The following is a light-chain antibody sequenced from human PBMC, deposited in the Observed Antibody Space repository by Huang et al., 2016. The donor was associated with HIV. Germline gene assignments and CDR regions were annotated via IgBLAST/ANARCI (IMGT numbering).Light chain of an antibody. J-gene: IGKJ4*01. CDR2: DSF. Sequence: DIVLTQSPATLSLSPGQRATLSCRASQNINNYLVWYQQKPGQAPSLLIYDSFNRAIGIPARFSGSGSGTDFTLTINTLEPEDFAVYYCQQRGAWPLTFGGGTKVEIK. CDR3: QQRGAWPLT. V-gene: IGKV3-11*01. CDR1: QNINNY.